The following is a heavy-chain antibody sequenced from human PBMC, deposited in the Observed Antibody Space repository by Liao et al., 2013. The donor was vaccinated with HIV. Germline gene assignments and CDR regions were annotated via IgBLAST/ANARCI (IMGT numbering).Heavy chain of an antibody. Sequence: QLQLQESGPGLVKPSETLSLTCTVSGGSISSSSYYWGWIRQPPGKGLEWIGSMYSSGSTFYNPSLKSRVTISVDTSKNQFSLRLSSVTAADTALYYCGGYTYGHIDYWGQGTLVTVSS. CDR2: MYSSGST. D-gene: IGHD5-18*01. V-gene: IGHV4-39*07. CDR3: GGYTYGHIDY. CDR1: GGSISSSSYY. J-gene: IGHJ4*02.